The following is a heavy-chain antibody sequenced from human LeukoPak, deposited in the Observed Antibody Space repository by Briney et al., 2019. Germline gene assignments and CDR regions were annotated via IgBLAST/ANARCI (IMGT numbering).Heavy chain of an antibody. J-gene: IGHJ5*02. Sequence: GGSLRLSCAASGFTFSGYTMNWVRQAPGKGLEWVSSITSTGSDIYYADSVKGRFTISRDNAKNSLYLQVNSLRAEDTAVYYCARGIDSSGWLSWFDPWGQGTLVTVSP. CDR2: ITSTGSDI. D-gene: IGHD6-19*01. CDR3: ARGIDSSGWLSWFDP. CDR1: GFTFSGYT. V-gene: IGHV3-21*01.